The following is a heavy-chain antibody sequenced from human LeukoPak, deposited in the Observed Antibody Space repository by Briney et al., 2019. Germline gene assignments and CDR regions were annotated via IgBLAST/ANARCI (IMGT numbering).Heavy chain of an antibody. J-gene: IGHJ4*02. V-gene: IGHV1-69*05. Sequence: SVKVSCKASGGTFSSYAISWVRQAPGQELEWMGRIIPIFGTANYAQKFQGRVTITTDESTSTAYMELSSLRSEDTAVYYCARDEEAVAGTKSFGYWGQGTLVTVSS. D-gene: IGHD6-19*01. CDR1: GGTFSSYA. CDR3: ARDEEAVAGTKSFGY. CDR2: IIPIFGTA.